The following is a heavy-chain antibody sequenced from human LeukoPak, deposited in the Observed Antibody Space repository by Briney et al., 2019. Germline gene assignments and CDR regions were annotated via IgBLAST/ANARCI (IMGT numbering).Heavy chain of an antibody. CDR3: VKNSGWYRLDC. J-gene: IGHJ4*02. CDR1: GFTFSSYS. Sequence: GGSLRLSCAASGFTFSSYSMNWVRQAPGKGLEWVSSISSSSSYIYYADSVKGRFTISRDNAKNSLYLQMNSLRAEDTAVYHCVKNSGWYRLDCWGQGTLVTVSS. V-gene: IGHV3-21*01. CDR2: ISSSSSYI. D-gene: IGHD6-13*01.